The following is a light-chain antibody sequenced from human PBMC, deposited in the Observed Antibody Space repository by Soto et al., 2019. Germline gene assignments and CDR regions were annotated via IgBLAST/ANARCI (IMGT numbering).Light chain of an antibody. CDR1: NSNIGAGYD. Sequence: QTVVTQPPSVSGAPGQRVTISCTGSNSNIGAGYDVHWYQQLPRIAPKLLIYGNNIRPSGVPDRFSGSKFATSAYLTISGLQAEDEAEYYCQSQDGSLGVSVFGGGTTLTVL. V-gene: IGLV1-40*01. J-gene: IGLJ3*02. CDR2: GNN. CDR3: QSQDGSLGVSV.